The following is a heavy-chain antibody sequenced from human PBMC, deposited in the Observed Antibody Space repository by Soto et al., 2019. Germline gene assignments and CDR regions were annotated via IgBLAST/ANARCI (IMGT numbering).Heavy chain of an antibody. Sequence: GGSLRLSCAASGFTFSSYAMSWVRQAPGKGLEWVSAISGSGGSTYYADSLKGRFTISRDNSKNMLYLQMNSLRAEDTAVYYCAKDRSGYSSSWSPHDYWGQGTLVTVSS. CDR1: GFTFSSYA. CDR2: ISGSGGST. J-gene: IGHJ4*02. D-gene: IGHD6-13*01. V-gene: IGHV3-23*01. CDR3: AKDRSGYSSSWSPHDY.